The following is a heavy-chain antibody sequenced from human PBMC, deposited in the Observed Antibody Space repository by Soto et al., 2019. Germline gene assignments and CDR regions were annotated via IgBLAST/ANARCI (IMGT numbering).Heavy chain of an antibody. V-gene: IGHV3-30*18. D-gene: IGHD2-15*01. Sequence: GGSLRLSCAASGFTFSSYSMHWVRQAPGKGLEWVAVISYDGSNIYYADSVKGRFTISRDNSKNTLYLQMNSLRAEDTAVYYCANDLLHICSRGSCCATYGMDVRGQGTTVTVSS. J-gene: IGHJ6*02. CDR3: ANDLLHICSRGSCCATYGMDV. CDR1: GFTFSSYS. CDR2: ISYDGSNI.